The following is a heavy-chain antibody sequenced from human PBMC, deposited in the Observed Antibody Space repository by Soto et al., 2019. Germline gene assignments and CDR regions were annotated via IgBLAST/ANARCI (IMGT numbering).Heavy chain of an antibody. CDR3: ARGANGDYGKGPFDY. D-gene: IGHD4-17*01. CDR2: IWYDGSNK. J-gene: IGHJ4*02. CDR1: GFTFSSYG. V-gene: IGHV3-33*01. Sequence: QVQLVESGGGVVQPGRSLRLSCAASGFTFSSYGMHWVRQAPGKGLEWVAVIWYDGSNKYYADSVKGRFTISRDNSKNTLYLQMNSLRAEDTAVYYCARGANGDYGKGPFDYWGQGTLVTVSS.